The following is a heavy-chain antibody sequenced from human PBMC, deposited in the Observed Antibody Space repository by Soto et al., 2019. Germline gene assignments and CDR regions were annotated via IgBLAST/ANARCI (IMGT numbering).Heavy chain of an antibody. D-gene: IGHD1-1*01. CDR1: GFTFSSYG. Sequence: QVQLVESGGGVVQPGRSLRLSCAASGFTFSSYGMHWVRQAPGKGLEWVTVISYDGKVAYYADSVKGRFTISRDNSKNTLYLQMTSLRTEDTAMYYCAKEGPITNWYFDYWGQGTLVNVSS. V-gene: IGHV3-30*18. CDR3: AKEGPITNWYFDY. CDR2: ISYDGKVA. J-gene: IGHJ4*02.